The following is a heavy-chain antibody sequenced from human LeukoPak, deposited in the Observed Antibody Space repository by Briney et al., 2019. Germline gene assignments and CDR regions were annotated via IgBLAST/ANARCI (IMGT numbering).Heavy chain of an antibody. V-gene: IGHV3-53*01. Sequence: GGSLRLSCAASGFTVSSNYMSWVRQAPGKGLEWVSVIYSGGSTYYADSVKGRFTISRDNSKNTLYLQMNSLRAEDTAVYYCARDGGGQLPRWYFDLWGRGTLVTVSS. CDR1: GFTVSSNY. J-gene: IGHJ2*01. CDR3: ARDGGGQLPRWYFDL. CDR2: IYSGGST. D-gene: IGHD2-2*01.